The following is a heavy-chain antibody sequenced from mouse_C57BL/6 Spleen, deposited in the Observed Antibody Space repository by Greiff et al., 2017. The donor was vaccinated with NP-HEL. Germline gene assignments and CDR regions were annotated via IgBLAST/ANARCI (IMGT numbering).Heavy chain of an antibody. CDR3: ARERNSNYWYFEG. J-gene: IGHJ1*03. CDR2: IYPGDGDT. Sequence: QVQLQQSGPELVKPGASVKISCKASGYDFSSSWMNWVKQRPGKGLEWIGRIYPGDGDTEYNGKFKGKATLTADTSSSTAYMQLSSLTSEDSAVYFCARERNSNYWYFEGRGTAPTVT. CDR1: GYDFSSSW. D-gene: IGHD2-5*01. V-gene: IGHV1-82*01.